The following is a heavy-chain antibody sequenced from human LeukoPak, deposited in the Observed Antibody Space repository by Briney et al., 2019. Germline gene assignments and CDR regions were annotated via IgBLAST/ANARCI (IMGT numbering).Heavy chain of an antibody. CDR1: GFTFSNYA. J-gene: IGHJ4*02. D-gene: IGHD3-3*01. V-gene: IGHV3-21*01. CDR2: ISSSGTYL. CDR3: ARGLFGVINPTDY. Sequence: GGSLRLSCAASGFTFSNYAMHWVRQAPGKGLGWVPSISSSGTYLYYADSVKGRFTISRDNAKDSLYLQMNSLRVEDTAVYFCARGLFGVINPTDYWGQGTLVTVSS.